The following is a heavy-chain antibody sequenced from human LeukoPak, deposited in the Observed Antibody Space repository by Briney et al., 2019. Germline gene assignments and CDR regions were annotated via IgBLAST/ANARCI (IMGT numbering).Heavy chain of an antibody. CDR3: ARGSFIAAAGTSVSYYYYMDV. V-gene: IGHV4-4*07. D-gene: IGHD6-13*01. CDR2: IYTSGST. J-gene: IGHJ6*03. Sequence: PSETLSLTCTVSGGSISSYYWSWIRQPAGKGLEWIGRIYTSGSTNYNPSLKSRVTISVDTSKNQFSLKLSSVTAADTAVYYCARGSFIAAAGTSVSYYYYMDVWGKGTTVTISS. CDR1: GGSISSYY.